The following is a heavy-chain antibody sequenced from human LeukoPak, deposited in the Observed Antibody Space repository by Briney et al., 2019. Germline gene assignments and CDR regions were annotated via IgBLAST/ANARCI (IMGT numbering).Heavy chain of an antibody. V-gene: IGHV3-30*04. CDR2: ILYDGSNE. Sequence: GALRLSCAASGFTFSSYSMHWVRQAPGKGLEWVTLILYDGSNEYYADSVKGRFTISRDNSKNTLYLQMNGLRAEDTAVYYCAKDSGYNYGHGFNYWGQGTLVTVSS. J-gene: IGHJ4*02. CDR3: AKDSGYNYGHGFNY. CDR1: GFTFSSYS. D-gene: IGHD5-18*01.